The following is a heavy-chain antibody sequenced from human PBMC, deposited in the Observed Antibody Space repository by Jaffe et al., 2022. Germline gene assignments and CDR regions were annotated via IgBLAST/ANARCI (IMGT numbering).Heavy chain of an antibody. J-gene: IGHJ6*03. Sequence: EVQLVESGGGLVQPGGSLRLSCAASGFTFSSYEMNWVRQAPGKGLEWVSYISSSGSTIYYADSVKGRFTISRDNAKNSLYLQMNSLRAEDTAVYYCARASYSSSWDGGLHRNYYYMDVWGKGTTVTVSS. V-gene: IGHV3-48*03. CDR3: ARASYSSSWDGGLHRNYYYMDV. D-gene: IGHD6-13*01. CDR2: ISSSGSTI. CDR1: GFTFSSYE.